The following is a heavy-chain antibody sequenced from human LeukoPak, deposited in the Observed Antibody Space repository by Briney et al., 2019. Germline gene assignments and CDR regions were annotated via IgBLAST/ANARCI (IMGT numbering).Heavy chain of an antibody. Sequence: SETLSLTCTVSAGSISGYYWSWIRQPPGKGLEWLGYVYYSGGTTYNPSLKSRVSISIDTSKKQFSLKLKSMTAADTAVYYCARLVHRRITLVRDLYYMDVWGKGTTVTISS. J-gene: IGHJ6*03. CDR1: AGSISGYY. CDR3: ARLVHRRITLVRDLYYMDV. D-gene: IGHD3-10*01. V-gene: IGHV4-59*01. CDR2: VYYSGGT.